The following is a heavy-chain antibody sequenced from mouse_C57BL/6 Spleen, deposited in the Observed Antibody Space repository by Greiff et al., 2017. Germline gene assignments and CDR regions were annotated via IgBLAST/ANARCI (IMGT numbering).Heavy chain of an antibody. CDR1: GYTFTSYW. CDR2: IDPSGSYT. D-gene: IGHD2-13*01. J-gene: IGHJ4*01. CDR3: AGRGEYEGGYAMDY. V-gene: IGHV1-69*01. Sequence: QVQLQQPGAELVMPGASVKLSCKASGYTFTSYWMHWVKQRPGQGLEWIGEIDPSGSYTNYNQKFKGKSTLTVDKSSSTAYMQLSSLTSEDSAVYYYAGRGEYEGGYAMDYWGQGTAVTVSS.